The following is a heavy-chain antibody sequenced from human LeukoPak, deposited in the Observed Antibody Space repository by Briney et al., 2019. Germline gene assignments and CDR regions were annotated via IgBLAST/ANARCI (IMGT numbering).Heavy chain of an antibody. V-gene: IGHV3-30*04. J-gene: IGHJ4*02. Sequence: GGSLRLSCAASGFTFSSYAMHWVRPAPGKGLEWVAVISYDGSNKYYADSVKGRFTISRDNSKNTLYLQMNSLRAEDTAVYYCAKDEEEGYYDSSGYWVPDYWGQGTPVTVSS. CDR1: GFTFSSYA. CDR3: AKDEEEGYYDSSGYWVPDY. D-gene: IGHD3-22*01. CDR2: ISYDGSNK.